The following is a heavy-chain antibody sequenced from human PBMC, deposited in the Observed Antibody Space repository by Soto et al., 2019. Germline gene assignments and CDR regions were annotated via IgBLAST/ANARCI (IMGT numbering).Heavy chain of an antibody. CDR2: MTYDGATE. D-gene: IGHD6-25*01. J-gene: IGHJ3*01. Sequence: DLVESGGGVVQPGRSLRLSCAASGFTFNDYVIHWVRQAAGKGLEWVASMTYDGATEYYADSVKGRFTVSRDNSKRTLSLQMNSLRPEDTAVYYCARVRLSSAVNDALDVWGQGTTVTVSS. CDR1: GFTFNDYV. CDR3: ARVRLSSAVNDALDV. V-gene: IGHV3-30*14.